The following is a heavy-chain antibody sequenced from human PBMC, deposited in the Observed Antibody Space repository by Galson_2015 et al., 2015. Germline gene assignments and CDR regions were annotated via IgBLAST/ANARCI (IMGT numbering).Heavy chain of an antibody. CDR2: IWYDGGNK. V-gene: IGHV3-33*01. CDR1: GFTFSSYG. J-gene: IGHJ4*02. CDR3: ARDPGGTMIVAGAFDY. D-gene: IGHD3-22*01. Sequence: SLRLSCAASGFTFSSYGMHWVRQAPGKGLEWVAVIWYDGGNKYYADSVKGRFTISRDNSKNTLYLQMNSLRAEDTAVYYCARDPGGTMIVAGAFDYWGQGTLVTVSS.